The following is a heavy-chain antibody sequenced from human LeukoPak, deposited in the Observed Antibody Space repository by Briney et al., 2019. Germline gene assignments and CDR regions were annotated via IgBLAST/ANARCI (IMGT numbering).Heavy chain of an antibody. V-gene: IGHV1-2*02. D-gene: IGHD3-9*01. CDR2: INPYIAGT. J-gene: IGHJ4*02. CDR3: ATVGDYDILTGPGY. CDR1: GYTFTGYY. Sequence: ASVKVSCKASGYTFTGYYMHWVRQAPGQGLEWMGCINPYIAGTNYAQKFQGRVTMTRDTSISTAYLQWSSLKASDTAMYYCATVGDYDILTGPGYWGQGTLVTVSS.